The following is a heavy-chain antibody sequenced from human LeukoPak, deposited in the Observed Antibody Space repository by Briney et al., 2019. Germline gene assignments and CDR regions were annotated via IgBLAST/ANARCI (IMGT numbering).Heavy chain of an antibody. J-gene: IGHJ2*01. Sequence: SQTLSLTCAISGDSVSINSAAWNWIRLSPPRGLEWLGRTYYRSKWFNDYSVSVNSPITINADTSKNQFSLQLNSVTPEDTAVYDWARSRNKYFELWGRGTLVTVSS. CDR2: TYYRSKWFN. CDR3: ARSRNKYFEL. CDR1: GDSVSINSAA. V-gene: IGHV6-1*01.